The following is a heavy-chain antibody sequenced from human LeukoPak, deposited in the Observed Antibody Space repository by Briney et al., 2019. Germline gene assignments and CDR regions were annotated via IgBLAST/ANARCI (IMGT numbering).Heavy chain of an antibody. J-gene: IGHJ4*02. V-gene: IGHV3-23*01. CDR1: GFTFSSFG. CDR2: ISVSGDST. D-gene: IGHD6-19*01. Sequence: GGSLRLSCAASGFTFSSFGMSWVRQAPGKGLEWVSAISVSGDSTNYADSVKGRFTISRDNAKNSLYLQMNSLRAEDTAVYYCARDLGIRVAGPFLDYWGQGSLVTVSS. CDR3: ARDLGIRVAGPFLDY.